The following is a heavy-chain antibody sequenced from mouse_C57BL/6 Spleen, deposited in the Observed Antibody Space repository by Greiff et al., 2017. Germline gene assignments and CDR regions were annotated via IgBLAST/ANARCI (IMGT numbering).Heavy chain of an antibody. D-gene: IGHD1-1*01. CDR2: ISSGSSTI. Sequence: EVQGVESGGGLVKPGGSLKLSCAASGFTFSDYGMHWVRQAPEMGLEWVAYISSGSSTIYYADTVKGRFTISRDNAKNTLFLQMTSLRSEDTAMYYCARNYYGSSAFAYWGQGTLVTVSA. J-gene: IGHJ3*01. CDR3: ARNYYGSSAFAY. CDR1: GFTFSDYG. V-gene: IGHV5-17*01.